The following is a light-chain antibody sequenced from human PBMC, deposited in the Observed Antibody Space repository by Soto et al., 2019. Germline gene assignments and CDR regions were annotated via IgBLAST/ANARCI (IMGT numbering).Light chain of an antibody. Sequence: QSALTQPASVSGSPGQSITISYTGTSSDVGGYNYVSWYQQHPGKAPKLMIYEVSNRPSGVSNRFSGSKSGNTASLTISGLQAEDEADYYCSSYTSSSTLVVFGGGTKLTVL. CDR2: EVS. CDR3: SSYTSSSTLVV. J-gene: IGLJ3*02. CDR1: SSDVGGYNY. V-gene: IGLV2-14*01.